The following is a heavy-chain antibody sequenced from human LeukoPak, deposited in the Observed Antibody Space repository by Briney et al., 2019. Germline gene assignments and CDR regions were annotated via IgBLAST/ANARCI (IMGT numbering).Heavy chain of an antibody. J-gene: IGHJ5*02. V-gene: IGHV1-69*13. CDR1: GGTFTSYA. CDR2: IIPISGTT. D-gene: IGHD1-26*01. CDR3: ARKLRLGGNWFDP. Sequence: ASVKVSCKTSGGTFTSYAITWVRQAPGQGLEWMGKIIPISGTTNYAQKFQGRVAFTADESTSTAYMELSSLRSEDTALYYCARKLRLGGNWFDPWGQGTLVTVSS.